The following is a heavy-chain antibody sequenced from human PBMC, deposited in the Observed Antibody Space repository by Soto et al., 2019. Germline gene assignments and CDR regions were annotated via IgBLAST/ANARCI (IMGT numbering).Heavy chain of an antibody. J-gene: IGHJ4*02. CDR2: IKSDGSST. D-gene: IGHD3-9*01. V-gene: IGHV3-74*01. CDR1: GFLFNTYW. CDR3: AIGGGDYNYLDY. Sequence: EVQLVESGGGLVQPGGSLRLSCAASGFLFNTYWMFWVRQAPRKGLLWVSRIKSDGSSTNYADSVKGRFTISRDNAKNTLYLQMTMLRAEDTAVDYCAIGGGDYNYLDYWGQGILVTVSS.